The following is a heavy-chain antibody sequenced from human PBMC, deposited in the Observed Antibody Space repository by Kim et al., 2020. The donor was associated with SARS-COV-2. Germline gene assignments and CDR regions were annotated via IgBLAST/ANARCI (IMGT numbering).Heavy chain of an antibody. CDR3: AKGAGWYDS. CDR1: GGSISGSY. J-gene: IGHJ5*01. D-gene: IGHD6-19*01. CDR2: VHDSGST. V-gene: IGHV4-59*01. Sequence: SETLSLTCTVSGGSISGSYWSWLRQPPGEGLEWIAYVHDSGSTNYNPSLKSRVSLSLDSSQNQFSLKLSSVTAADSAVYYCAKGAGWYDSWGQGTRVT.